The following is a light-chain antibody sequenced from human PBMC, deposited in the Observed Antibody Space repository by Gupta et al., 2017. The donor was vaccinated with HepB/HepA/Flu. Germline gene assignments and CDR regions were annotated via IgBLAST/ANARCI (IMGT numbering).Light chain of an antibody. CDR1: SSNIGAVYD. CDR2: ANN. J-gene: IGLJ2*01. V-gene: IGLV1-40*01. Sequence: QSVLTQPPPVSGVPRQMGTIPCTPSSSNIGAVYDVHWYQQLPGTAPRLLIYANNHRPSGVPDRFSCSTSNTSASLAITVLQAEDEGDYYCQSYDSSLSGVVFGGGTKLTVL. CDR3: QSYDSSLSGVV.